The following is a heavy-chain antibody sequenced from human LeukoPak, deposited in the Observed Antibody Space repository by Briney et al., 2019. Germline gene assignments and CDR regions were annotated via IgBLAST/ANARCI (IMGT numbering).Heavy chain of an antibody. CDR1: GGSFSGYY. D-gene: IGHD3-3*01. CDR3: ARRVTIFGRERYMDV. Sequence: SETLSLTCAVSGGSFSGYYWSWIRQPPGKGLEWIGEINHSGSTNYNPSLKSRVTISVDTSKNQFSLKLSSVTAADTAVYYCARRVTIFGRERYMDVWGKGTTVTVSS. J-gene: IGHJ6*03. CDR2: INHSGST. V-gene: IGHV4-34*01.